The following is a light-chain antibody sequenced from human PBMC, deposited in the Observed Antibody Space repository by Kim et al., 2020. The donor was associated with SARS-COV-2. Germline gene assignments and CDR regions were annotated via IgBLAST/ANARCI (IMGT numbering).Light chain of an antibody. CDR3: SSYTDSNTLM. J-gene: IGLJ3*02. CDR1: YSDIGRYDY. V-gene: IGLV2-8*01. CDR2: EVS. Sequence: QSALTQPPSASGSPGQSVTLSCTGTYSDIGRYDYVSWYQNHPGRAPKLIIYEVSRRPSGVPDRFSDSKSGNTASLTVSGLRAEDEADYYCSSYTDSNTLMFGGGTQLTVL.